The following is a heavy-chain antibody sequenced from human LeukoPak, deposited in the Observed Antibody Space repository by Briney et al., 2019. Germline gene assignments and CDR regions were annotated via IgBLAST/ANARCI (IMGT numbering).Heavy chain of an antibody. CDR3: ARDFGYGDYGWFDP. Sequence: QTGGSLRLSCEGSAFIFSGHWMNWVRQTPGKGLEWVASIKEDGSERQYVDSVKGRFTISRDNAENSLYLQMNSLRAEDTAVYYCARDFGYGDYGWFDPWGQGTLVTVSS. CDR1: AFIFSGHW. V-gene: IGHV3-7*01. CDR2: IKEDGSER. D-gene: IGHD4-17*01. J-gene: IGHJ5*02.